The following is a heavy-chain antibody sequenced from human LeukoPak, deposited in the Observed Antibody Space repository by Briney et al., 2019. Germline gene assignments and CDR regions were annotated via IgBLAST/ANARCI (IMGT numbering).Heavy chain of an antibody. J-gene: IGHJ5*02. D-gene: IGHD5-12*01. V-gene: IGHV4-59*01. Sequence: SETLSLTCAVYGGSFSGYYWSWIRQPPGKGLEWIGYTHYSGSTNYNPSLQSRVTISIDTSKNQFSLKLSSVTAADTAVYYCARDGPHVAQGWFDPWGQGSLVTVSS. CDR2: THYSGST. CDR1: GGSFSGYY. CDR3: ARDGPHVAQGWFDP.